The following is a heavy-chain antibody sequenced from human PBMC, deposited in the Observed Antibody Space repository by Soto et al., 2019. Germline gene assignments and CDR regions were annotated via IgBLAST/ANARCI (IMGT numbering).Heavy chain of an antibody. CDR2: IMPIFGSA. J-gene: IGHJ4*02. V-gene: IGHV1-69*13. CDR3: ARQFDSDTTGYYYAY. CDR1: GGTFSRNT. D-gene: IGHD3-22*01. Sequence: ASVKVSCKASGGTFSRNTISWVRQAPGQGLEWMGGIMPIFGSANYAQKFQGRVTITADENTRTVYMELSRLRSEDTAVYYCARQFDSDTTGYYYAYWGQGTLVTVSS.